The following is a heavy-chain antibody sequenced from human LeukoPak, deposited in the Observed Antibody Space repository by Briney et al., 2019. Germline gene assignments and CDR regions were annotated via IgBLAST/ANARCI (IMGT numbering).Heavy chain of an antibody. V-gene: IGHV3-23*01. CDR1: GFTFSSYA. J-gene: IGHJ4*02. CDR3: AKDRRGCSSTSCYYRFDY. CDR2: ISDSGGST. D-gene: IGHD2-2*01. Sequence: PGGSLRLSCAASGFTFSSYAMSWVRQAPGKGLEWVSAISDSGGSTYYADSVKGRLTTSRDNSKNTVYLQMNSLRAEDTAVYYCAKDRRGCSSTSCYYRFDYWGQGTLVTVSS.